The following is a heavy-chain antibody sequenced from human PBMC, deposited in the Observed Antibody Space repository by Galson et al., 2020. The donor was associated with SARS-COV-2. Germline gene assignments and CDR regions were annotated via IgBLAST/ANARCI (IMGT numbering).Heavy chain of an antibody. CDR1: GFTFSSYS. CDR3: ASNRAYGSGSYTFDY. J-gene: IGHJ4*02. V-gene: IGHV3-21*01. Sequence: PGGSLRLSCAASGFTFSSYSMNWVRQAPGKGLEWVSSISSSSSYIYHTDSVKGRFSISRDNAKNSLYLQMSSLRAEDTAVYYCASNRAYGSGSYTFDYWGQGTLVTVSS. CDR2: ISSSSSYI. D-gene: IGHD3-10*01.